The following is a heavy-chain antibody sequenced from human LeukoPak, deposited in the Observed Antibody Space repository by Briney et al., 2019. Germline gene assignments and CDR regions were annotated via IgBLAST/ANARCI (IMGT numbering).Heavy chain of an antibody. CDR1: GGSINNYY. D-gene: IGHD2-15*01. CDR3: ARGRYCSADICSGGDAFDI. V-gene: IGHV4-4*07. CDR2: IYTRGST. Sequence: SETLSLTCTVSGGSINNYYWSWIRQPAGKGLEWLGRIYTRGSTNYNPSLKSRVTMSVDTSKNQFPLKLSSVTAADTAVYYCARGRYCSADICSGGDAFDIWGQGTMVSVSS. J-gene: IGHJ3*02.